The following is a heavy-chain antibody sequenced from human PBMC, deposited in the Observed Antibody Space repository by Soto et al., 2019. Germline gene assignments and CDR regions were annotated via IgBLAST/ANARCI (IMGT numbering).Heavy chain of an antibody. CDR3: AKPPVVVVAAGQVYYFDY. CDR2: VSGSVGST. J-gene: IGHJ4*02. V-gene: IGHV3-23*01. Sequence: EVQLLESGGGLVQPGGSLSLSCAPSGFTVSRYAMSWVRQAPGKGLEWVSAVSGSVGSTYYAVSVKGLFTISSDNSRNTLYLQMNCLRDEDTDVYYCAKPPVVVVAAGQVYYFDYWCQATQVTVSS. D-gene: IGHD2-15*01. CDR1: GFTVSRYA.